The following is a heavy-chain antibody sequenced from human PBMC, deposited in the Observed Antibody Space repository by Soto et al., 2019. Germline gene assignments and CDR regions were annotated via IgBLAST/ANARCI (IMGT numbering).Heavy chain of an antibody. CDR3: ARERAYGDFYYYYYYGMDV. D-gene: IGHD4-17*01. CDR1: GYTFSTYG. Sequence: ASVKVSCKASGYTFSTYGMHWVRQAPGQSLEWMGWLNGGTGQTRYSQRFQDRVIITRDTSASTGYMELSSLRSEDTAVYYCARERAYGDFYYYYYYGMDVWGQGTTVTVSS. CDR2: LNGGTGQT. J-gene: IGHJ6*02. V-gene: IGHV1-3*01.